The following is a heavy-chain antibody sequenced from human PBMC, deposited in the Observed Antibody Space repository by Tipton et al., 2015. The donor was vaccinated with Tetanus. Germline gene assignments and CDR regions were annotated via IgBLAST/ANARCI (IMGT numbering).Heavy chain of an antibody. D-gene: IGHD6-6*01. Sequence: GLVKPSQTLSLTCTVSGGSISSGGYYWSWIRQHPGKGLEWIGYIYYSGSTYYNPSLKRRVSISVDTSQNQFTLKLNSVTAADTAVYYCARDQARGARGWNYFDYWGQGTLVTVSS. CDR1: GGSISSGGYY. CDR2: IYYSGST. J-gene: IGHJ4*02. CDR3: ARDQARGARGWNYFDY. V-gene: IGHV4-31*03.